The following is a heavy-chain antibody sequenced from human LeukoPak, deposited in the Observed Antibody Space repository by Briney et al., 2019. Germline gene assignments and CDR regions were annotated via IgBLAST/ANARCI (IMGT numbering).Heavy chain of an antibody. Sequence: AGGSLRLSCAASGFSFTIYAMTWVRQAQGKGLEWVSAVSGSGDATYYADSVKGRFTISKDNAKNSLYLQMNSLRAEDTALYHCARNNGMDVWGQGTTVIVSS. J-gene: IGHJ6*02. CDR3: ARNNGMDV. V-gene: IGHV3-23*01. CDR1: GFSFTIYA. CDR2: VSGSGDAT.